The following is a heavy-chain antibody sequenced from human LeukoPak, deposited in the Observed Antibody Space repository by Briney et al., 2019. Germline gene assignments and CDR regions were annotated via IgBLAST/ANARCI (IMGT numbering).Heavy chain of an antibody. Sequence: ASVKVSCKASGYTFTGYYMHWVRQAPGQGLEWMGRINPNNGATNYAQKLQGRVTITGDTSISTAYMELSSLRSDDTAVYYCAKDRDGGYQIDYWGQGTLVTVSS. D-gene: IGHD1-26*01. J-gene: IGHJ4*02. V-gene: IGHV1-2*06. CDR2: INPNNGAT. CDR1: GYTFTGYY. CDR3: AKDRDGGYQIDY.